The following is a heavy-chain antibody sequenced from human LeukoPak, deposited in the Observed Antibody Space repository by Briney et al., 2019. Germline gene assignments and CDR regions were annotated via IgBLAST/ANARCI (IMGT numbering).Heavy chain of an antibody. D-gene: IGHD3-22*01. Sequence: PGGSLRLSCAPSGFTLSIYAMSWVRPSTGKGLEWVSPISASCGSTFYTGSVKARFTISRDNSKNTLYLRMNSLRAEDTAVYYCAKAKSGYTDYGGQGTLVTVSS. J-gene: IGHJ4*02. CDR2: ISASCGST. CDR1: GFTLSIYA. CDR3: AKAKSGYTDY. V-gene: IGHV3-23*01.